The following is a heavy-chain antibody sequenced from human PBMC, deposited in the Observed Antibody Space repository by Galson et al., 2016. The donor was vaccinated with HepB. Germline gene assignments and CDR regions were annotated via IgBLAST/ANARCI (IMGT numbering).Heavy chain of an antibody. J-gene: IGHJ3*02. Sequence: SVKVSCKASGGTFSSYSVSWVRQAPGQGLEWMGGIIPIFGTTNYAQKFQGRVTIIADKSTNKAYVELRSLRSEDTAVYYCARDRDLGVATSNPYDAFDIWGQGTMVTVSS. CDR1: GGTFSSYS. D-gene: IGHD5-12*01. CDR3: ARDRDLGVATSNPYDAFDI. CDR2: IIPIFGTT. V-gene: IGHV1-69*06.